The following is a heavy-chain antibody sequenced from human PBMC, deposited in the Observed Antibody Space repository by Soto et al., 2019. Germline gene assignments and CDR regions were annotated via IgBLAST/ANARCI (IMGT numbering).Heavy chain of an antibody. V-gene: IGHV1-69*04. Sequence: SVKVSCKASGGTFSSYAISWVRQAPGQGLEWMGRIIPILGIANYAQKFQGRVTITADKSTSTAYMELSSLKASDTAMYYCARDLDYGGNSEASDVWGQGTMVTVSS. D-gene: IGHD4-17*01. CDR2: IIPILGIA. J-gene: IGHJ3*01. CDR1: GGTFSSYA. CDR3: ARDLDYGGNSEASDV.